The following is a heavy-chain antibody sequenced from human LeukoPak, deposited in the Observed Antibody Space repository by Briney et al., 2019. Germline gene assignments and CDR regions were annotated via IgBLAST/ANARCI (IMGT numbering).Heavy chain of an antibody. Sequence: PGGSLRLSCAASGFTFRSNTMNWVRQAPGKGLEWVSSISSSSSYIYYADSVRGRSTISRDNAKSSLYLQMNSLSAEDTAVYYCARDQCSSTSCYCAYWGQGTLVTVSS. J-gene: IGHJ4*02. CDR2: ISSSSSYI. CDR1: GFTFRSNT. D-gene: IGHD2-2*01. CDR3: ARDQCSSTSCYCAY. V-gene: IGHV3-21*01.